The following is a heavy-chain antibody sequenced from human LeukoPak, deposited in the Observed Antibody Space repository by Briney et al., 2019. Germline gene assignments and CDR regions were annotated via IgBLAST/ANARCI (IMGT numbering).Heavy chain of an antibody. CDR2: INHSGST. Sequence: PSETLSLTCAVYGGSFSGYYWSWIRQPPGKGLEWIGEINHSGSTSYNPSLKSRVTISVDTSKNQFSLKLSSVTAADTAVYYCASAVPDCSGGSCHSPDYWGQGTLVTVSS. D-gene: IGHD2-15*01. J-gene: IGHJ4*02. CDR3: ASAVPDCSGGSCHSPDY. V-gene: IGHV4-34*01. CDR1: GGSFSGYY.